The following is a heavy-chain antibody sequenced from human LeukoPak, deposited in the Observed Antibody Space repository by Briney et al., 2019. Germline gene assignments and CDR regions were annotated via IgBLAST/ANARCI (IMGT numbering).Heavy chain of an antibody. V-gene: IGHV3-49*04. CDR3: TREGPLPPDYYYYGMDV. Sequence: GGSLRLSCTASGFTFGDYAMGWVRQAPGKGLEWVGFIRSKAYGGTTEYAASVKGRFTISRDDSKSIAYLQMNSLKTEDTAVYYCTREGPLPPDYYYYGMDVWGQGTTVTVSS. J-gene: IGHJ6*02. CDR1: GFTFGDYA. CDR2: IRSKAYGGTT.